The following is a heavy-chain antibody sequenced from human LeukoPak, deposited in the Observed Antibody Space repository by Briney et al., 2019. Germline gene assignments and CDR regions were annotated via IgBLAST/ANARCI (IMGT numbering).Heavy chain of an antibody. J-gene: IGHJ3*02. V-gene: IGHV3-23*01. CDR2: INGSGGST. CDR3: PKNYDILTGYYPDDAFDI. CDR1: GFTFSSYA. D-gene: IGHD3-9*01. Sequence: PGGSLRLSCAASGFTFSSYAMNWVRQAPGKVLEWVSAINGSGGSTYYADSVKGRFTISRDNSKNTLYLQMNSLRAEDTAVYYCPKNYDILTGYYPDDAFDIWGQGTMVTVSS.